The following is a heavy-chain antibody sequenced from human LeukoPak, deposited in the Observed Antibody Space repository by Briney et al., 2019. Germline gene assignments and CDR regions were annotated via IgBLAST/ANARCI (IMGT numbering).Heavy chain of an antibody. CDR1: GYTFTGYY. CDR2: INPNSGGT. V-gene: IGHV1-2*02. CDR3: ARDLYCSSTSCYVLGAFDI. J-gene: IGHJ3*02. Sequence: ASVKVSCKASGYTFTGYYMHWVRQAPGQGLEWMGWINPNSGGTNYAQKFQGRVTMTRDTSISTAYMELSRLRSDDTAVYYCARDLYCSSTSCYVLGAFDIWGQGTMVTVSS. D-gene: IGHD2-2*01.